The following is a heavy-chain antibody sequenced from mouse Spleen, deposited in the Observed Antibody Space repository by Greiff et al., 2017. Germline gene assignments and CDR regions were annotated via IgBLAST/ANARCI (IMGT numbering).Heavy chain of an antibody. CDR1: GFSFNTYA. CDR3: VRRYFDV. Sequence: EVKVVESGGGLVQPKGSLKLSCAASGFSFNTYAMNWVRQAPGKGVEWVARIRSKSNNYATYYADSVKDRFTISRDDSESMLYLQMNNLKTEDTAMYYCVRRYFDVWGAGTTVTVSS. V-gene: IGHV10-1*01. CDR2: IRSKSNNYAT. J-gene: IGHJ1*01.